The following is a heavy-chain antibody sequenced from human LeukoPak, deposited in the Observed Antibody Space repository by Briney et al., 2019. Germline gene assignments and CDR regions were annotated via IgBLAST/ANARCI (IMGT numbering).Heavy chain of an antibody. CDR1: GFTVSSNY. D-gene: IGHD4/OR15-4a*01. CDR3: ARRAGAYSHPYDY. CDR2: IYSGGST. V-gene: IGHV3-53*01. Sequence: GGSLRLSCAASGFTVSSNYMSWVRQAPGKGLEWVSVIYSGGSTYYADSVKGRFTISRDNSKDTLYLQMNSLRAEDTAVYYCARRAGAYSHPYDYWGQGTLVTVSS. J-gene: IGHJ4*02.